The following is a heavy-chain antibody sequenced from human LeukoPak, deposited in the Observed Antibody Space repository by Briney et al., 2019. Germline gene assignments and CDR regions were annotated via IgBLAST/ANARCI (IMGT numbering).Heavy chain of an antibody. J-gene: IGHJ4*02. CDR2: ISAYNGNT. CDR3: ARDQWAWGSYRYPYDY. Sequence: ASVKVSCKASGYSFTSHGISWVRQAPGQGLDWMGWISAYNGNTNYGQKFQGRVIMTTDTSTRTAYMELRSLRSDDTAVYHCARDQWAWGSYRYPYDYWGQGTLVTVSS. CDR1: GYSFTSHG. D-gene: IGHD3-16*02. V-gene: IGHV1-18*01.